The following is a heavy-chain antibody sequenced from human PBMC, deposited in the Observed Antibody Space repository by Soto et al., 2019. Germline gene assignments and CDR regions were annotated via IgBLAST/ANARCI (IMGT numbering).Heavy chain of an antibody. Sequence: GGSLRLSCAASGFTFSSYAMSWVRQAPGKGLEWVSAISGSGGSTYYADSVKGRFTISRDNSKNTLYLQMNSLRAEDTAVYDCAKDRSVDTAMVTLLDFFYWGQGTLVTVSS. D-gene: IGHD5-18*01. CDR1: GFTFSSYA. CDR3: AKDRSVDTAMVTLLDFFY. V-gene: IGHV3-23*01. CDR2: ISGSGGST. J-gene: IGHJ4*02.